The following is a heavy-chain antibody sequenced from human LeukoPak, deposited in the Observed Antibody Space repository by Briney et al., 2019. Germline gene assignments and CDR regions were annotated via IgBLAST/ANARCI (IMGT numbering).Heavy chain of an antibody. J-gene: IGHJ5*02. Sequence: PGRSLRLSCAASGFTFSSYGMHWVRQAPGKGLEWVAVISYDGSNKYYADSVKGRFTISRDNSKNTLYLQMNSLRAEDTAVYYCAKDPSQYSYGSNWFDPWGQGTLVTVSS. V-gene: IGHV3-30*18. CDR3: AKDPSQYSYGSNWFDP. CDR2: ISYDGSNK. D-gene: IGHD5-18*01. CDR1: GFTFSSYG.